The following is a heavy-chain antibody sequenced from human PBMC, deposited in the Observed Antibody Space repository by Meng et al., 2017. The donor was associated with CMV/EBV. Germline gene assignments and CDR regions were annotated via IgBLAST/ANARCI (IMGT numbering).Heavy chain of an antibody. V-gene: IGHV1-8*01. CDR2: MNPNSGNT. CDR3: ARTRIEVEPDGTKIKYYNYGMDV. D-gene: IGHD2-15*01. J-gene: IGHJ6*02. CDR1: GYTFITYY. Sequence: ASVQVSCKASGYTFITYYINWVRQAAGQGLEWMGWMNPNSGNTGYAQKFQGRVTMTRVTSISTAYMELSSLTSDDTAVYYCARTRIEVEPDGTKIKYYNYGMDVWGQGTTVTVSS.